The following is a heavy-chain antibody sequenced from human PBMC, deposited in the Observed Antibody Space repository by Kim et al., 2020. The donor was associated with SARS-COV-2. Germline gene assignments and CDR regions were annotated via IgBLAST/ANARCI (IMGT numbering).Heavy chain of an antibody. J-gene: IGHJ4*02. V-gene: IGHV5-51*01. CDR2: IYPGDSDT. CDR3: ARLPYYDFWSGYYLGPTFDY. Sequence: GESLKISCKGSGYSFTSYWIGWVRQMPGKGLEWMGIIYPGDSDTRYSPSFQGQVTISADKSISTAYLQWSSLKASDTAMYYCARLPYYDFWSGYYLGPTFDYWRQGTLVTVSS. D-gene: IGHD3-3*01. CDR1: GYSFTSYW.